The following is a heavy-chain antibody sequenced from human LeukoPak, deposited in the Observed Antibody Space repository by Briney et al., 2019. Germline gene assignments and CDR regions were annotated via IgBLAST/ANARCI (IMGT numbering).Heavy chain of an antibody. Sequence: GGSLRLSCATSGFTFASYDMNWVRQAPGKGLEWVSTISTGSNYIYYAGSVKGRFTISRDNAKGLLYLQMSSLRAEDTAIYYCAKNVESKTLIRRSWFDPWGQGTLVTVSS. CDR3: AKNVESKTLIRRSWFDP. CDR2: ISTGSNYI. CDR1: GFTFASYD. D-gene: IGHD2-21*01. J-gene: IGHJ5*02. V-gene: IGHV3-21*01.